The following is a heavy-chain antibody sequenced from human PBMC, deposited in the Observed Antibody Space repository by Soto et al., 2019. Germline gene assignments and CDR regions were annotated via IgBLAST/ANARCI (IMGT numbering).Heavy chain of an antibody. V-gene: IGHV3-23*04. Sequence: EVQLVESGGGLVQPGGSLRLSCAASGFSFSKYAMIWVRQAPGKGQEWVAGITGSGGTIEYAASVKGRFTISRDNSKNTVDLQMNSLRAEDTAMYYCAKDAVYGDGLWLVADWGQGTLVTVS. CDR1: GFSFSKYA. J-gene: IGHJ4*02. CDR3: AKDAVYGDGLWLVAD. CDR2: ITGSGGTI. D-gene: IGHD2-21*02.